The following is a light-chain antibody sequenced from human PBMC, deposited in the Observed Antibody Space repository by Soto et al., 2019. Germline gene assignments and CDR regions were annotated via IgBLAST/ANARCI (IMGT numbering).Light chain of an antibody. J-gene: IGKJ1*01. Sequence: DLVMTQSPLSLPVTPGEPASISCRSSQSLLHGNGYNYLDWYLQKPGQSPQLLIYLGSNRASGVADRFSGSGSGTDFTLKISRVEAEDVGVYYCMQALQTPRTFGQGTKVEIK. CDR2: LGS. CDR1: QSLLHGNGYNY. V-gene: IGKV2-28*01. CDR3: MQALQTPRT.